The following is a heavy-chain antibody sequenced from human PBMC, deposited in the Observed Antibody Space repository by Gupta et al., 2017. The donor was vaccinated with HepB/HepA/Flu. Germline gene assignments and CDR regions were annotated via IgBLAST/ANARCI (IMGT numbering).Heavy chain of an antibody. V-gene: IGHV3-33*06. Sequence: QVQLVESGGGVVQPGTSLRLSCAASAFTFRSYGMDWVRQAPGKGLEWVAVIWYDGSKKLYAESVKGRFTISRDNSKNTLYLQMDSLRAEDTAVYYCAKHSEPANYYDTTNYLIWGQGTMVTVSS. CDR2: IWYDGSKK. J-gene: IGHJ3*02. CDR3: AKHSEPANYYDTTNYLI. D-gene: IGHD3-22*01. CDR1: AFTFRSYG.